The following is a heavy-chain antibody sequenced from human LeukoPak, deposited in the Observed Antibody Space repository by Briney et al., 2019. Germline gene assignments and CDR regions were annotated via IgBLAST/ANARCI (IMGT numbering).Heavy chain of an antibody. CDR1: GFTFSSYS. D-gene: IGHD3-10*01. Sequence: GGSLRLSCAASGFTFSSYSMNWVRQAPGKGLEWVSYISSSSSTIYYADSVKGRFTISRDNAKNSLYLQMNSLRAEDTAVYYCARAPPRYGSGSFHFDFWGQGTLVTVSS. CDR2: ISSSSSTI. V-gene: IGHV3-48*01. CDR3: ARAPPRYGSGSFHFDF. J-gene: IGHJ4*02.